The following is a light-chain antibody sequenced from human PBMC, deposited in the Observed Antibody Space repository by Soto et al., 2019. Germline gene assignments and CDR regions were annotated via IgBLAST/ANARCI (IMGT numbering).Light chain of an antibody. CDR3: QQSYSTPFT. J-gene: IGKJ4*01. CDR2: AAS. Sequence: DIQMTQSPSSLSASVGDRVTITCRAGQSISSYLNWYQQRPGKAPKLLIYAASSLQSGVPSRFSGSGSGTDFTLTISSLQPEDFATYYCQQSYSTPFTFGGGTKVEIK. CDR1: QSISSY. V-gene: IGKV1-39*01.